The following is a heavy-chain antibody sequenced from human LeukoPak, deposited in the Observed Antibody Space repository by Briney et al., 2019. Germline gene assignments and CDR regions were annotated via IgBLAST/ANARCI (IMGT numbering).Heavy chain of an antibody. J-gene: IGHJ6*02. D-gene: IGHD4-11*01. CDR3: ASLSRDYRRSNYYYYYGMDV. CDR2: IYYSGST. CDR1: GGSISSGGYY. V-gene: IGHV4-31*03. Sequence: PSETLSLTCTVSGGSISSGGYYWSWIRQHPGKGLEWIGYIYYSGSTYYNPSLKSRVTISVDTSKNQFSLKLSSVTAADTAVYYCASLSRDYRRSNYYYYYGMDVWGQGPRSPSP.